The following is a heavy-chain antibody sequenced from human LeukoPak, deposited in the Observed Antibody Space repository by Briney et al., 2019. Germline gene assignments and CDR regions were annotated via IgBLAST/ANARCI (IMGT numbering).Heavy chain of an antibody. Sequence: ASVTVSCKASGYTFTDYYMHWVRQAPGQGVEWMGWINPNDGDTNYAQKFQGRVTMTRDTSISTAHMEVSRLRSDDTAVYYCARANFLYCSSTTCLFDYWGQGTLVTVSS. V-gene: IGHV1-2*02. CDR3: ARANFLYCSSTTCLFDY. CDR2: INPNDGDT. CDR1: GYTFTDYY. J-gene: IGHJ4*02. D-gene: IGHD2-2*01.